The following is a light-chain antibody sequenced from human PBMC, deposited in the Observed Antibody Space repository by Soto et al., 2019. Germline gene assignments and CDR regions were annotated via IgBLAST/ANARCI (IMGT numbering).Light chain of an antibody. V-gene: IGLV2-8*01. CDR2: QVF. CDR3: NSYAGNNTFV. CDR1: NSDVGAYDY. J-gene: IGLJ2*01. Sequence: QSVLAQPPSASGSPGQSITMSCTGTNSDVGAYDYVSWYQQEPGRAPRLLIYQVFKRPSGVSDRFSGSKSGNTASLTVSGLQAEDEADYYCNSYAGNNTFVFGEGTKLTVL.